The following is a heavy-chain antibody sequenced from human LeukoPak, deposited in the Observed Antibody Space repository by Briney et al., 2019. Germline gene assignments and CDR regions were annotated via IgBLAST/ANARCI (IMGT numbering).Heavy chain of an antibody. D-gene: IGHD5-24*01. Sequence: ASVKVSCKASGYTFTSYYMHWVRQAPGQGLEWIGIINPSGGSTSYAQKFQGRVTMTRDTSTSTVYMELSSLRSEDTAVYYCARAVGGGDGYNPFDYWGQGTLVTVSS. CDR2: INPSGGST. V-gene: IGHV1-46*01. CDR1: GYTFTSYY. CDR3: ARAVGGGDGYNPFDY. J-gene: IGHJ4*02.